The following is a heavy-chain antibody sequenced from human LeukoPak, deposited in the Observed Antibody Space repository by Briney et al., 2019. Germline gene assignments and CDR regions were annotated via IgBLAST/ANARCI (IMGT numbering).Heavy chain of an antibody. J-gene: IGHJ4*02. Sequence: GGSLRLSCAASAFTFSAYWMHWVRQVPGKGLVWVSRINNDGTATFFADSVKGRFTISRDNAKNTLYLQMDSLRAEDTAMYYCAREILEPGKTHEYWGQGTLVTVSS. V-gene: IGHV3-74*01. CDR1: AFTFSAYW. CDR3: AREILEPGKTHEY. D-gene: IGHD1-1*01. CDR2: INNDGTAT.